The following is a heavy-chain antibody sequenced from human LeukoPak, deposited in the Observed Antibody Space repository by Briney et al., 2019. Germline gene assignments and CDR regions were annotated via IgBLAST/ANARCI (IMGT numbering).Heavy chain of an antibody. J-gene: IGHJ2*01. CDR3: AKSSSPMVVVVISDSYFDL. D-gene: IGHD3-22*01. CDR2: INWNSGSI. Sequence: GGSLRLSCAASGFTFSSYNMHWVRQAPGEGLEWVSGINWNSGSIGYADSVKGRFTISRDNAKNSLYLQMNGLRLEDMALYYCAKSSSPMVVVVISDSYFDLWGRGTLVTVSS. V-gene: IGHV3-9*03. CDR1: GFTFSSYN.